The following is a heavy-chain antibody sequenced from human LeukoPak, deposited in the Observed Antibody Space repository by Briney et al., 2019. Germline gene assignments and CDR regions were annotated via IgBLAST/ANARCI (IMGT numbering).Heavy chain of an antibody. Sequence: SVRVSCKASGGTFSSYAISWVRQAPGQGLEWMGGIIPIFGTANYAQKFQGRVTITADESTSTAYMELSSLRSEDTAVYYCARGSSSGWFDAATFDYWGQGTLVTVSS. D-gene: IGHD6-19*01. V-gene: IGHV1-69*13. J-gene: IGHJ4*02. CDR3: ARGSSSGWFDAATFDY. CDR1: GGTFSSYA. CDR2: IIPIFGTA.